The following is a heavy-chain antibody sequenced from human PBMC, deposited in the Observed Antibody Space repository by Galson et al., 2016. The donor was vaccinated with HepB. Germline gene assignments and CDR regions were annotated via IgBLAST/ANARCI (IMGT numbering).Heavy chain of an antibody. V-gene: IGHV1-18*04. CDR2: IHPYNANT. CDR1: GYTFTSYN. J-gene: IGHJ4*02. CDR3: ARDPKWPLGGTYNY. D-gene: IGHD5-12*01. Sequence: SVKVSCKASGYTFTSYNINWVRQAPGQGLEWIGWIHPYNANTKFAPKFEGRVTMTTDTSTNTAYLELRGLSSDDTAVYFCARDPKWPLGGTYNYWGQGTLVTVPS.